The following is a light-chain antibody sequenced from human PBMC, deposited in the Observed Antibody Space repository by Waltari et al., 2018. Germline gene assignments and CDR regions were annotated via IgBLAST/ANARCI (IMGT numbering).Light chain of an antibody. CDR3: CSYVQKDIWL. J-gene: IGLJ3*02. CDR1: TGIGGKSDL. Sequence: QSALTQPASVSGAPGQSITISCSAVTGIGGKSDLVSWYQHHPCKVPKLLIYEVIKSPPDVSYRFTGSKSGTTASLSISGLQADDEADYYCCSYVQKDIWLFGRGTKVTVL. CDR2: EVI. V-gene: IGLV2-23*02.